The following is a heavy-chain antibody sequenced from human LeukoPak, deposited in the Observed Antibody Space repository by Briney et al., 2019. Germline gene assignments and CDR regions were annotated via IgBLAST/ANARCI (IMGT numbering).Heavy chain of an antibody. V-gene: IGHV1-2*02. Sequence: GASVKVSCKASGYTFTAYYMNWVRQAPGQGLEWMGWVNPNSGDTNYAQRFQGRVTMTRDTSISIAYMELSRLTYDDTAVYYCARGLPHRLLWVGESPGGAFDIWGQGTMVTVSS. J-gene: IGHJ3*02. D-gene: IGHD3-10*01. CDR2: VNPNSGDT. CDR3: ARGLPHRLLWVGESPGGAFDI. CDR1: GYTFTAYY.